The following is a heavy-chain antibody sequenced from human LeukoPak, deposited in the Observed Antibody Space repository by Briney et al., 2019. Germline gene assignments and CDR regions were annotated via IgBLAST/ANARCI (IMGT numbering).Heavy chain of an antibody. D-gene: IGHD3-10*01. V-gene: IGHV3-30*02. Sequence: GRSLRLSCAAAGFTLSIYGMHWVSQAPGKGLEWVAFIRYDGSNKYYADSAKGRYTTSTDNSKNTLYLQMNRLRAEDTAVYYCAKENEGPEIWFGELYVWGKGTTATVSS. J-gene: IGHJ6*04. CDR1: GFTLSIYG. CDR2: IRYDGSNK. CDR3: AKENEGPEIWFGELYV.